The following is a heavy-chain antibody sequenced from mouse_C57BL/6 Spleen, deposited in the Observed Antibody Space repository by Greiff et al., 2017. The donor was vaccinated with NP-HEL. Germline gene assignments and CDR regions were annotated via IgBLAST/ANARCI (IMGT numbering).Heavy chain of an antibody. V-gene: IGHV1-50*01. D-gene: IGHD1-1*01. Sequence: QVQLQQSGAELVKPGASVKLSCKASGYTFTSYWMQWVKQRPGQGLEWIGEIDPSDSYTNYNQKFKGKATLTVDTSSSTAYMQLSSLTSEDSAVYYCARNSPNYYGSSWYFDYWGQGTTLTVSS. J-gene: IGHJ2*01. CDR1: GYTFTSYW. CDR3: ARNSPNYYGSSWYFDY. CDR2: IDPSDSYT.